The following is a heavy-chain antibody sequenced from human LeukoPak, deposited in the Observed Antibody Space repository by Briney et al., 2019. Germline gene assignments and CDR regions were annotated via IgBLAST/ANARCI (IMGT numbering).Heavy chain of an antibody. V-gene: IGHV4-38-2*02. CDR3: ARDSASPDY. J-gene: IGHJ4*02. D-gene: IGHD3-10*01. CDR2: IHHSGST. Sequence: SETLSLSCTVSGYSTTNGYFWGWIRQPPGKGLEWIGSIHHSGSTYYNPSLRSRVTISVDTSKNQFSLKLNSVTAADTAVYYCARDSASPDYSGQGTLVTVSS. CDR1: GYSTTNGYF.